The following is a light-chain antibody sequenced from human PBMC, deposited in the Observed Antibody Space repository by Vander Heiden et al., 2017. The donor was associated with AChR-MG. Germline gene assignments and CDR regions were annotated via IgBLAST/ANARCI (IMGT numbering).Light chain of an antibody. Sequence: HTVVTQEPSFSVSPGGTITLTCGLSSGSVSTSYDPSWYQQTPGQAPRTLNDNTNTRSSRVPDRFAGSILGNKAALTSTGAQADDESDYYCVLYMGSGIAVFGGGTKLTVL. J-gene: IGLJ3*02. CDR3: VLYMGSGIAV. CDR1: SGSVSTSYD. V-gene: IGLV8-61*01. CDR2: NTN.